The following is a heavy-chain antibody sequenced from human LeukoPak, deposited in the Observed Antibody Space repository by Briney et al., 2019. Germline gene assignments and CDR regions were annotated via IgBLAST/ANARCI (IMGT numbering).Heavy chain of an antibody. Sequence: ASVKVSCKASGYTFTSYYMHWVRQAPGQGLEWMGIINPSGGSTSYAQKFQGRVTMTRDTSTSTVYMELSSLRSEDTAVYYCARIFVGATSYYYYYYMDVWGKGTTVTVSS. CDR1: GYTFTSYY. D-gene: IGHD1-26*01. CDR2: INPSGGST. V-gene: IGHV1-46*01. CDR3: ARIFVGATSYYYYYYMDV. J-gene: IGHJ6*03.